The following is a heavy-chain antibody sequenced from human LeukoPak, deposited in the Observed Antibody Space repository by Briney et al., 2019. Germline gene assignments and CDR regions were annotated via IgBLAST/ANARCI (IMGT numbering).Heavy chain of an antibody. V-gene: IGHV3-23*01. D-gene: IGHD1-7*01. CDR1: GFTFSSYA. Sequence: GGSLRLSCAASGFTFSSYAMSWVRQAPGKGLEWVSAISGSGGSTYYADSVKGRFTISRDNSKNTLYLQMNSLRAEDTAVYYCARDPTFNWNYQGAFDIWGQGTMVTVSS. CDR2: ISGSGGST. CDR3: ARDPTFNWNYQGAFDI. J-gene: IGHJ3*02.